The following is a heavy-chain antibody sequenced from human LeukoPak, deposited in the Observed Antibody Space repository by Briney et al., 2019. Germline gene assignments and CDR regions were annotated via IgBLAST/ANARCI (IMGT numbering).Heavy chain of an antibody. CDR1: GYTFTSYG. Sequence: ASVKVSCKASGYTFTSYGISWVRQAPGQGLEWMGWISADNGNTNYAQQLKGRVTMTTDTSTSTDYIKLRSLRYDNTAVYYCARERYSRSAYGMDVWGQGTTVTVSS. CDR3: ARERYSRSAYGMDV. J-gene: IGHJ6*02. D-gene: IGHD6-6*01. CDR2: ISADNGNT. V-gene: IGHV1-18*01.